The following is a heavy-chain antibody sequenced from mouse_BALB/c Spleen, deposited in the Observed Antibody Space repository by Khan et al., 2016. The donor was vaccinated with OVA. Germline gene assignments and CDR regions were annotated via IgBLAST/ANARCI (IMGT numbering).Heavy chain of an antibody. CDR3: ARAYDGNYYALDY. J-gene: IGHJ4*01. V-gene: IGHV5-4*02. D-gene: IGHD2-10*01. CDR2: ISDGGSYT. Sequence: EVELVESGGGLVKPGGSLKLSCAASGFTYSDYYMYWVRQTPEKRLEWVATISDGGSYTYYPDSVTGRFTISRDNAKNNLHLQMSRLKSEDTAMYYCARAYDGNYYALDYWGQGTSVTVSS. CDR1: GFTYSDYY.